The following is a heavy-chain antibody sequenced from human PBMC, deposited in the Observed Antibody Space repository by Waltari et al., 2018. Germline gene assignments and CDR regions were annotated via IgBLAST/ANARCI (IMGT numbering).Heavy chain of an antibody. J-gene: IGHJ4*02. CDR3: TRVDCSSSSCYRGFDY. CDR2: IRSKADGGTT. V-gene: IGHV3-49*03. D-gene: IGHD2-2*01. Sequence: EVHLAESGGDLVQPGRSLRLSCTVSGFTFGDYAMSWFRQAPGKGLEWVGFIRSKADGGTTEYAASVKGRFTISRDDSKSIAYLQMNSLKTEDTAVYFCTRVDCSSSSCYRGFDYWGQGTLVSVSS. CDR1: GFTFGDYA.